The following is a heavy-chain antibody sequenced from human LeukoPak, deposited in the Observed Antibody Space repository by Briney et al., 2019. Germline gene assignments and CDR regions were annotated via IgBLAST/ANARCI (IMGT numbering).Heavy chain of an antibody. D-gene: IGHD2-15*01. CDR2: IYYSGST. J-gene: IGHJ4*02. Sequence: SETLSLTCTVSGGSISSSSYYWCWIRQPPGKGLEWIGSIYYSGSTYYNPSLKSRVTISVDTSKNQFSLKLSSVTAADTAVYYCARLRYCSGGSCYSDYWGQGTLVTVSS. V-gene: IGHV4-39*01. CDR1: GGSISSSSYY. CDR3: ARLRYCSGGSCYSDY.